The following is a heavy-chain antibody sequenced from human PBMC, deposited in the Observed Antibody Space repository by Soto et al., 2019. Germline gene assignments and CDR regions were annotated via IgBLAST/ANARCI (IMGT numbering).Heavy chain of an antibody. CDR2: IDPRDSYT. Sequence: LKISCEASGYSFTTYWISWVRQMPGKGLEWMGAIDPRDSYTKYSPSFQGHVTISLDKSISTAYLQWNSLKASDTAIYYCAREKSDLELFNWLDPWGQGTLVTVSS. V-gene: IGHV5-10-1*01. D-gene: IGHD1-7*01. CDR1: GYSFTTYW. CDR3: AREKSDLELFNWLDP. J-gene: IGHJ5*02.